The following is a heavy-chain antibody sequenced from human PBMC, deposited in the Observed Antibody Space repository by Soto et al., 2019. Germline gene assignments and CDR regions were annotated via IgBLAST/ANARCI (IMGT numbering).Heavy chain of an antibody. Sequence: GESLKISCKGSGYSFTSYWISWVRQMPGKGLEWMGRIDPSDSYTNYSPSFQGHVTISRDNSKNTLYLQMNSLRAEDTAVYYCAKQKAHTSCVGCPYYYYGMDVWGQGTTVTVSS. CDR3: AKQKAHTSCVGCPYYYYGMDV. D-gene: IGHD2-2*01. CDR1: GYSFTSYW. CDR2: IDPSDSYT. V-gene: IGHV5-10-1*01. J-gene: IGHJ6*02.